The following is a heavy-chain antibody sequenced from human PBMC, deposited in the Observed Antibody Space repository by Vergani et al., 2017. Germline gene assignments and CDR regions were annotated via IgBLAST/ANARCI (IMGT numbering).Heavy chain of an antibody. V-gene: IGHV4-61*02. J-gene: IGHJ3*02. CDR2: IHTSGST. CDR1: GGSINSHNYY. CDR3: ARPRGSSWYKDAFDI. Sequence: QVQLQESGPGLVKPSQTLSLTCTVSGGSINSHNYYWSWIRQPAGKGLEWIGRIHTSGSTNYNPSLKSRVTMSEDTSKSQFSLKLSSVTAADTAVYYCARPRGSSWYKDAFDIWGQGTMVTVSS. D-gene: IGHD6-13*01.